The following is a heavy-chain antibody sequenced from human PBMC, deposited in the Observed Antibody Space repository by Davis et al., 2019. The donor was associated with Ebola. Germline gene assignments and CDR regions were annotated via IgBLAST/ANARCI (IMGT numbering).Heavy chain of an antibody. D-gene: IGHD3-10*01. J-gene: IGHJ4*02. CDR3: TRGENDGSGNYVGDY. V-gene: IGHV1-46*01. CDR1: GYTFTSYA. CDR2: INPGDGTT. Sequence: ASVKVSCKASGYTFTSYAISWVRQAPGQGLEWMGIINPGDGTTNYAQKFQGRVTMTRDTAANTIYMELNSLRFEDTAVYYCTRGENDGSGNYVGDYWGQGTLVTVSS.